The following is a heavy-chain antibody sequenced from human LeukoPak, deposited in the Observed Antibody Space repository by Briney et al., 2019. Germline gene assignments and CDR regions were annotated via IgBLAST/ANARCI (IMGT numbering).Heavy chain of an antibody. CDR1: GFTLSTYE. CDR2: IGRYGVTT. V-gene: IGHV3-48*03. J-gene: IGHJ6*02. CDR3: ATLSDRNFYYSYGLDV. Sequence: GGSLRLSCAASGFTLSTYEMNWVRQAPGKGLEWVAYIGRYGVTTYYADSVKGRFTISGDNAKNSLNLQMNSLRAEDTAVYYCATLSDRNFYYSYGLDVWGQGATVTVS. D-gene: IGHD1-14*01.